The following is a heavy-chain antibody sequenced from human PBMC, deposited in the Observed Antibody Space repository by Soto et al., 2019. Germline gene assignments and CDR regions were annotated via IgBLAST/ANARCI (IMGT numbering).Heavy chain of an antibody. CDR2: IHNSGGT. Sequence: TSETLSLTCTVSGASISSHYWSWIRQSPGKGLEWIGYIHNSGGTNYNPSLKSRLTIAVDTSKNQFSLNLYSVTAADTAVYYCAVSVYCSGGSCYSGLFDSWGQGTLVTVSS. CDR1: GASISSHY. J-gene: IGHJ4*02. D-gene: IGHD2-15*01. CDR3: AVSVYCSGGSCYSGLFDS. V-gene: IGHV4-59*11.